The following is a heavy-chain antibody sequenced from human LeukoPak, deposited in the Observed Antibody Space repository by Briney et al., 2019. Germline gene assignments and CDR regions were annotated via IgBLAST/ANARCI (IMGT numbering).Heavy chain of an antibody. D-gene: IGHD6-19*01. CDR2: IYYSGST. J-gene: IGHJ4*02. CDR3: ARDSIAVAGIFDY. V-gene: IGHV4-59*01. CDR1: GGSISSYY. Sequence: PSETLSLTCTVSGGSISSYYWSWIRQPPGKGLEWIGCIYYSGSTNYNPSLKSRVTISVDTSKNQFPLKLSSVTAADTAVYYCARDSIAVAGIFDYWGQGTLVTVSS.